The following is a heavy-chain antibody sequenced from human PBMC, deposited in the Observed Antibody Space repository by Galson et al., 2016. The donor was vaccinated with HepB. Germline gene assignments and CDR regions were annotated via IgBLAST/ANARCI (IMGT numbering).Heavy chain of an antibody. D-gene: IGHD5-12*01. CDR3: VRGGGPWLRLHD. CDR1: GGSLSGYY. V-gene: IGHV4-34*01. J-gene: IGHJ1*01. CDR2: ILHTGRA. Sequence: SETLSLTCAVYGGSLSGYYWSWVRQPPGKGLERIGEILHTGRANYNPSLKSRITTSIDTSKNQFSLNLTSVTAADTAVYFCVRGGGPWLRLHDWRQGILVTVAS.